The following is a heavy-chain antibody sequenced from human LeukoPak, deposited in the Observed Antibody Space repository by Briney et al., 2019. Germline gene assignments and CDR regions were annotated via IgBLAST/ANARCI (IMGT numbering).Heavy chain of an antibody. Sequence: SETLSLTCAVYGGSFSDYYWNCIRQPPGKGLEWIGEINHSGSTNYNPSLKSRVTISVDTSKDQFSLKLSSVTAADTAVYYCASAPRIFGVALDYWGQGTLVTVSS. V-gene: IGHV4-34*01. J-gene: IGHJ4*02. CDR1: GGSFSDYY. D-gene: IGHD3-3*02. CDR2: INHSGST. CDR3: ASAPRIFGVALDY.